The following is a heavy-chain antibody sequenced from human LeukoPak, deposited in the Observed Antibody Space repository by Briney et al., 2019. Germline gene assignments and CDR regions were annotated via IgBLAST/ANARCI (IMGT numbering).Heavy chain of an antibody. CDR2: ISWDGGST. Sequence: PGGSLRLSCAASGFTFDDYAMHWVRQAPGKGLEWVSLISWDGGSTYYADSVKGRFTISRDNSKNSLYLQMNSLRAEDTALYYCAKDRDPRPNYYYYMDVWGKGTTVTVSS. CDR3: AKDRDPRPNYYYYMDV. J-gene: IGHJ6*03. D-gene: IGHD6-6*01. CDR1: GFTFDDYA. V-gene: IGHV3-43D*03.